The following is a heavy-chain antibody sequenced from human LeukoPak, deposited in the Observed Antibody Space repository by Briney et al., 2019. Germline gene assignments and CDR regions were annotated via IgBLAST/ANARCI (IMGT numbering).Heavy chain of an antibody. CDR2: ISFDGSNK. D-gene: IGHD3-22*01. J-gene: IGHJ4*02. CDR3: AKGPQYYYDSSGEVDY. Sequence: PGGSLRLSCAASGFTFSSYGVHWVRQAPGKGLEWVAFISFDGSNKYYADSMKGRFTISRDNSKNTLYLQINSLRAEDTAVYYCAKGPQYYYDSSGEVDYWGQGTLVTVSS. V-gene: IGHV3-30*02. CDR1: GFTFSSYG.